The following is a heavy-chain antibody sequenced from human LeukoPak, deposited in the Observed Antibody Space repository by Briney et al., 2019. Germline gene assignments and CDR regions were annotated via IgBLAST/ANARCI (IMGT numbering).Heavy chain of an antibody. CDR2: ISGSGGST. CDR1: GFTFSSYS. J-gene: IGHJ4*02. D-gene: IGHD1-26*01. Sequence: PGGSLRLSCAASGFTFSSYSMSWVRQAPGKGLEWVSDISGSGGSTYYADSVKGRFTISRDNSKHTLYLQMNSLRAEDTAVYYCAKGLVGATIGYFDYWGQGTLVTVSS. V-gene: IGHV3-23*01. CDR3: AKGLVGATIGYFDY.